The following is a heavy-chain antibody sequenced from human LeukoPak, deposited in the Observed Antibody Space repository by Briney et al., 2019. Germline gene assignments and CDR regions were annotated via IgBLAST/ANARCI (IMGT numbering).Heavy chain of an antibody. D-gene: IGHD2-21*01. CDR3: AKGVAVYYFDY. CDR2: ISGSGGYT. V-gene: IGHV3-23*01. Sequence: GGSLRLSCAASGLTFSSSAMSWVRQAPGKGLEWVSGISGSGGYTYYADSVKGRFTISRDNSKSTLYLQVNSLRAEDTAIYYCAKGVAVYYFDYWGQGTLATVSS. CDR1: GLTFSSSA. J-gene: IGHJ4*02.